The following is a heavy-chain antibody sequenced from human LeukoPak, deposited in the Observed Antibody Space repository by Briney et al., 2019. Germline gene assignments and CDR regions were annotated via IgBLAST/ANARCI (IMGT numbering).Heavy chain of an antibody. J-gene: IGHJ4*02. V-gene: IGHV3-74*01. D-gene: IGHD6-19*01. Sequence: GGSLRLSCAASGFTFSSYWMHWVRQAPGKGLVWVSRINSDGSSTSYADSVKGRFTISRDNAKNTLYLQMNSLRAEDTAVYYCAKEIIAVAGIDYWGQGTLVTVSS. CDR3: AKEIIAVAGIDY. CDR1: GFTFSSYW. CDR2: INSDGSST.